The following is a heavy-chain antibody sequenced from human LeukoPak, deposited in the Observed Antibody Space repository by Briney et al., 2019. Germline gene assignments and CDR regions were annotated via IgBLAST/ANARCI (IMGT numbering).Heavy chain of an antibody. J-gene: IGHJ6*02. CDR2: IWYDGSNK. Sequence: GGSLRLSCAASGFTFSSYGMHWVRQAPGKGLEWVAVIWYDGSNKYYADSVKGPFTISRDNSKNTLYLQMNSLRAEDTAVYCCARTDGRSDYYYAMDVWGQGTTVTVSS. D-gene: IGHD1-14*01. V-gene: IGHV3-33*01. CDR3: ARTDGRSDYYYAMDV. CDR1: GFTFSSYG.